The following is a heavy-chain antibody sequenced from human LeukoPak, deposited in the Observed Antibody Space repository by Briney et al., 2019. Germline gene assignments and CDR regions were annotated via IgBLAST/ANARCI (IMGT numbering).Heavy chain of an antibody. V-gene: IGHV3-74*01. CDR3: TRAYSYAMAV. CDR2: INSDGSST. J-gene: IGHJ6*02. CDR1: GFTFSSAG. D-gene: IGHD2-21*01. Sequence: GGSLRLSCAASGFTFSSAGMHWVRQTPGKGLVWVSRINSDGSSTNYADSVKGRFTISRDNAKNMLNLQMSSLRAEDTAIYYCTRAYSYAMAVWGQGTTVTVSS.